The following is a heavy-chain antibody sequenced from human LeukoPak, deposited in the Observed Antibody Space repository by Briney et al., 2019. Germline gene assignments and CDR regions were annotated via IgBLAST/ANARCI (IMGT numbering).Heavy chain of an antibody. CDR1: EYSFPNYC. CDR3: ARSGGSGSYYPNWFDP. CDR2: IYPDDSDT. J-gene: IGHJ5*02. Sequence: GESLKISCKHSEYSFPNYCIGWVRQMPGKGLEWMGIIYPDDSDTRYSPSFQGQVTISADKSISTAYLQWSSLKASGTAMYYCARSGGSGSYYPNWFDPWGQGTLVTVSS. D-gene: IGHD3-10*01. V-gene: IGHV5-51*01.